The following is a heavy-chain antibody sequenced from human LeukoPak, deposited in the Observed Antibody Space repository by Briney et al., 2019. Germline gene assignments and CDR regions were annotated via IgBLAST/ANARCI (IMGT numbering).Heavy chain of an antibody. Sequence: PSETLSLTCAVYGGSFSGYYWSWIRQPPGKGLEWIGEINHSGSTNYNPSLKSRVTISVDTSKNQFSLKLSSVTAADTAVYYCARLTVTTHWYFDLWGRGTLVTVSS. CDR1: GGSFSGYY. CDR2: INHSGST. V-gene: IGHV4-34*01. CDR3: ARLTVTTHWYFDL. J-gene: IGHJ2*01. D-gene: IGHD4-11*01.